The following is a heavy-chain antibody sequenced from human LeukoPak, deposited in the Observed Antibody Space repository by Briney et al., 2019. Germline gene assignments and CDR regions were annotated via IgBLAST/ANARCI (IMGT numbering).Heavy chain of an antibody. D-gene: IGHD6-19*01. J-gene: IGHJ4*02. V-gene: IGHV4-34*01. Sequence: PSETLSLTCAVYGGSFSGYYWSWIRQPPGKGLEWIGEINHSGSTNYNPSLKSRVTISVDTSKNQFSLKLSSVTAADTAVYYCARTWSSSGWYSFDFWGQGTLVTVSS. CDR3: ARTWSSSGWYSFDF. CDR2: INHSGST. CDR1: GGSFSGYY.